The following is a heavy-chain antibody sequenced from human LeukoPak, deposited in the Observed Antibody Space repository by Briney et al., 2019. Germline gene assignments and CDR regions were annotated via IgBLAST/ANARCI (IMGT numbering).Heavy chain of an antibody. CDR3: AKDQYQGYY. D-gene: IGHD4-11*01. J-gene: IGHJ4*02. Sequence: GGSLRLSCAASGFTFSSYSMNWVRQAPGTGREWVSAISGSGGSTYYPDSVKGRFTISRDNSKNTLYLQMNSLRAEDTAVYYCAKDQYQGYYWGQGTLVTVSS. CDR2: ISGSGGST. CDR1: GFTFSSYS. V-gene: IGHV3-23*01.